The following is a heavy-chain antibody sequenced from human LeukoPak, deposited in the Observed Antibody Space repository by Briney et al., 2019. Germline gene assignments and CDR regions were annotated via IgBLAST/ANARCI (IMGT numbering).Heavy chain of an antibody. CDR1: GLTVSQSY. CDR2: IYRDGRT. D-gene: IGHD3-3*01. V-gene: IGHV3-53*01. J-gene: IGHJ4*02. CDR3: ARDEYYYTSGLDY. Sequence: PGGSLRLSCAASGLTVSQSYVTWVRKAPGKGLEWVSVIYRDGRTGYADSVEGRFTISRDNSKSTVFLQMNRLRAEDTAVYYCARDEYYYTSGLDYWGQGTLVTVAS.